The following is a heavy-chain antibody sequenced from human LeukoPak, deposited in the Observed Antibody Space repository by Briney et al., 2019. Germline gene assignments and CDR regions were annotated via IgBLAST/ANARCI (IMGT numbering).Heavy chain of an antibody. J-gene: IGHJ4*02. CDR2: ISYDGSNK. D-gene: IGHD2-15*01. CDR3: AKDSRRYCSGGSCTFDY. CDR1: GFTFSSYG. Sequence: GGSLRLSCAASGFTFSSYGMHWVRQAPGKGLEWVAVISYDGSNKYYADSVKGRFTISRDNSKSTLYLQMNSLRAEDTAVYYCAKDSRRYCSGGSCTFDYWGQGTLVTVSS. V-gene: IGHV3-30*18.